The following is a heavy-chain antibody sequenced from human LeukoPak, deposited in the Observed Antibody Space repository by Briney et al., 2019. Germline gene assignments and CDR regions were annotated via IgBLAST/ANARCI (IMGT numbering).Heavy chain of an antibody. V-gene: IGHV3-7*05. CDR1: GLTFSSYW. D-gene: IGHD5-18*01. Sequence: GGSLRLSCAASGLTFSSYWMTWVRQAPGKGLEWVANIKQDGSEKHYAGSVKGRFTISRDNAKNSLYLQMNSLRAEDTAVYYCARDYMVTFDYWGQGTLVTVSS. CDR3: ARDYMVTFDY. J-gene: IGHJ4*02. CDR2: IKQDGSEK.